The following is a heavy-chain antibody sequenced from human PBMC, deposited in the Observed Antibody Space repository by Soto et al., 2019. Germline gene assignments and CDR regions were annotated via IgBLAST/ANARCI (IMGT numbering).Heavy chain of an antibody. CDR1: GFTFSSYW. D-gene: IGHD3-22*01. J-gene: IGHJ6*02. Sequence: QPGGSLRLSCAASGFTFSSYWMHWVRQAPGKGLVWVSRINIDGSSTSYADSVKGRFTISRDNAKNTLYLQMNSLRAEDTAVYYYARDSYYDSVYYGMDVWGQGTTVTVSS. CDR3: ARDSYYDSVYYGMDV. V-gene: IGHV3-74*01. CDR2: INIDGSST.